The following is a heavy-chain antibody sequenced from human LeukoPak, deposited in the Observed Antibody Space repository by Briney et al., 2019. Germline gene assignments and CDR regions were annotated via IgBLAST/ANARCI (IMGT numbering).Heavy chain of an antibody. D-gene: IGHD1-26*01. CDR2: ISSSGGTI. J-gene: IGHJ3*02. CDR3: AKGSGRSLGAFDI. CDR1: GFTFSSYS. Sequence: GGSLRLSCAASGFTFSSYSMNWVRQAPGKGLEWISYISSSGGTIYYADSVKGRFTISRDNAKNSLSLQMNSLRADDTAVYYCAKGSGRSLGAFDIWGQGTMVTVSS. V-gene: IGHV3-48*04.